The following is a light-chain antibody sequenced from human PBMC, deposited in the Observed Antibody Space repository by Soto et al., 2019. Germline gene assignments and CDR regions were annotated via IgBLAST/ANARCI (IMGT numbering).Light chain of an antibody. CDR1: QSVSSSY. CDR3: QQYGSSPSWT. J-gene: IGKJ1*01. CDR2: GAS. Sequence: EIVLTQSPGTLSLSPGERATLSCRASQSVSSSYLAWYQQKPGQAPRLLIYGASSRATGIPDRFSGSGSGTDFTLTISRLEPEDFSVYYCQQYGSSPSWTFGQGTKGQIQ. V-gene: IGKV3-20*01.